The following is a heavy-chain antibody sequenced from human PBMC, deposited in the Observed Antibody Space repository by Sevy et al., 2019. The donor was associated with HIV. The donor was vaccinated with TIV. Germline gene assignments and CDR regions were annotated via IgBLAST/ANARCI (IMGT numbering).Heavy chain of an antibody. J-gene: IGHJ4*02. Sequence: GGSLRLSCAASGFIFSGSAMHWVRQASGKGLEWVGRISGKGNNYATTYAASVKGRFTISRDDSKNTPYLQMNSLKTEDTAVYYCTRRRALVTGSTGFEFDYWGQGTLVTVSS. D-gene: IGHD2-2*01. CDR1: GFIFSGSA. CDR2: ISGKGNNYAT. CDR3: TRRRALVTGSTGFEFDY. V-gene: IGHV3-73*01.